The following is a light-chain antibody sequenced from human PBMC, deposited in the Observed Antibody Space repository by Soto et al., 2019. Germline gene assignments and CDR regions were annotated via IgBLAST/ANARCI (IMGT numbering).Light chain of an antibody. Sequence: EIVMTQSPAILSVSPGERATLSCRASQNINRNLAWYQQKPGQTPRLLIYASSTRATDIPVRFSGSGSGTEFTLTISGLQSEEFAIYHCQQYNDWPRTFGQGTKVEI. J-gene: IGKJ1*01. CDR3: QQYNDWPRT. V-gene: IGKV3-15*01. CDR1: QNINRN. CDR2: ASS.